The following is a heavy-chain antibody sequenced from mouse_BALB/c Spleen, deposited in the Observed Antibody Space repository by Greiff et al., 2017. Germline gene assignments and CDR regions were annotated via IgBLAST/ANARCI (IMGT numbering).Heavy chain of an antibody. J-gene: IGHJ3*01. CDR3: AIRFAY. CDR1: GYTFTDYN. CDR2: IYPYNGGT. V-gene: IGHV1S29*02. Sequence: EVQVVESGPELVKPGASVKISCKASGYTFTDYNMHWVKQSHGKSLEWIGYIYPYNGGTGYNQKFKSKATLTVDNSSSTAYMELRSLTSEDSAVYYCAIRFAYWGQGTLVTVSA.